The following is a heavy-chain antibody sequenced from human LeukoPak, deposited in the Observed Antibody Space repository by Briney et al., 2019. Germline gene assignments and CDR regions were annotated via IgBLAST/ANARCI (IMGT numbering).Heavy chain of an antibody. J-gene: IGHJ4*02. D-gene: IGHD3-10*01. CDR1: GFTFSSHG. V-gene: IGHV3-23*01. Sequence: GGSLRLSCAASGFTFSSHGMSWVRQAPGKGLEWVSTISGSGDYTYYADSVKGRFTISRDNSKNTLYLQMNSPRAEDTAVYYCAKVTYGSGTYGAFDSWGQGTLVTVSS. CDR2: ISGSGDYT. CDR3: AKVTYGSGTYGAFDS.